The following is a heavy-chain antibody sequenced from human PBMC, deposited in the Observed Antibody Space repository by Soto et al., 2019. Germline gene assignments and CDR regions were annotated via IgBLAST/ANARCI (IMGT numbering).Heavy chain of an antibody. D-gene: IGHD1-26*01. J-gene: IGHJ4*02. CDR3: AKSTWDDLPPSF. CDR1: GFGLSSYA. Sequence: TWGSLRLSCAASGFGLSSYAVSWVRQAPGKGLEWVSVISGSGGATYYADSVKGRFTISRDNSKNTLYLQMNSVRAEDTAVYYCAKSTWDDLPPSFWGQGTPVTVSS. CDR2: ISGSGGAT. V-gene: IGHV3-23*01.